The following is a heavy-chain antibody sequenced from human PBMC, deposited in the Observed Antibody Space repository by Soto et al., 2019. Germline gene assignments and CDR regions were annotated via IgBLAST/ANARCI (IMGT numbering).Heavy chain of an antibody. V-gene: IGHV3-30-3*01. Sequence: QVQLVESGGGVVQPGRSLGLSCTAHGVTFSGFAMSWVRQAPGKGLEWVALISFDGTKKYYADSVKGRFTISRDNSKSTLFLEMNSLTPEDTAVYYCARANARCLDYWGLGTPVTASS. CDR3: ARANARCLDY. CDR2: ISFDGTKK. J-gene: IGHJ4*02. CDR1: GVTFSGFA. D-gene: IGHD4-17*01.